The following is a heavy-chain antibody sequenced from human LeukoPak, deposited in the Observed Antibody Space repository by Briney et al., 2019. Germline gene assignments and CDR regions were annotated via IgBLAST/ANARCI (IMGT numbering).Heavy chain of an antibody. J-gene: IGHJ6*03. CDR2: IIPIFGTA. CDR1: GGTFSSYA. Sequence: SVKVSCKASGGTFSSYAISWVRQAPGQGLEWMGGIIPIFGTANYAQKFQGRVTITADESTSTAYMELSSLRSEDTAVYYCATLYDMIAMEYYYYYYMDVWGKGTTVPVSS. D-gene: IGHD2-21*01. V-gene: IGHV1-69*13. CDR3: ATLYDMIAMEYYYYYYMDV.